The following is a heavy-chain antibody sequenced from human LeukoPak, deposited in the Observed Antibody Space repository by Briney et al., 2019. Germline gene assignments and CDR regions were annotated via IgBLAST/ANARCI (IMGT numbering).Heavy chain of an antibody. D-gene: IGHD2-21*02. CDR1: GFTFSSYG. CDR2: ISGSGGST. V-gene: IGHV3-23*01. CDR3: AKETNAGGDPWYFDY. J-gene: IGHJ4*02. Sequence: PGGSLRLSCAASGFTFSSYGMSWVRQAPGKGLEWVSAISGSGGSTYYADSVKGRFTISRDNSKNTLYLQMNSLRAEDTAVYYCAKETNAGGDPWYFDYWGQGTLVTVSS.